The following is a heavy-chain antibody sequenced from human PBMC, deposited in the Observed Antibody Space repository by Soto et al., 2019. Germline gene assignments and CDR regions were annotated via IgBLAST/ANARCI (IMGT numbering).Heavy chain of an antibody. CDR1: GYTFTSYA. CDR2: INAGNGNT. Sequence: ASVKVSCKASGYTFTSYAMHWVRQAPGQRLEWMGWINAGNGNTKYSQKFQGRVTITRDTSASTAYMELSSLRSEDTAVYYCARDLGSSWEVYFDYWGQGTLVTVSS. D-gene: IGHD1-26*01. V-gene: IGHV1-3*01. J-gene: IGHJ4*02. CDR3: ARDLGSSWEVYFDY.